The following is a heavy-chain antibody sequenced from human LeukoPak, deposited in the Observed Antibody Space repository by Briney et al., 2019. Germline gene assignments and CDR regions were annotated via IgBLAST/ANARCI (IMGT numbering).Heavy chain of an antibody. V-gene: IGHV1-2*02. CDR2: INPNSGGT. D-gene: IGHD2-2*01. CDR1: GYTFTGYY. Sequence: ASVKVSCKASGYTFTGYYMHWVRQAPGQGLEWMGWINPNSGGTNYAQKFQGRVTMTRDTSISTAYMELSRLRSDGTAVYYCARDLGYCSSTSCFPFDYWGQGTLVTVSS. J-gene: IGHJ4*02. CDR3: ARDLGYCSSTSCFPFDY.